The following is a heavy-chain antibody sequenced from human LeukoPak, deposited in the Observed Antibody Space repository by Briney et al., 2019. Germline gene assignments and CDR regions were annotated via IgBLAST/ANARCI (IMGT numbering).Heavy chain of an antibody. CDR3: ARAVVPAAPYYYYYYMDV. CDR1: GGTFSSYA. J-gene: IGHJ6*03. V-gene: IGHV1-69*05. Sequence: SVKVSCKASGGTFSSYAISWVRQAPGQGLEWVGGIIPIFGTANYAQKFQGRVTITTDESTSTAYMELSSLRSEDTAVYYCARAVVPAAPYYYYYYMDVWGKGTTVTVSS. D-gene: IGHD2-2*01. CDR2: IIPIFGTA.